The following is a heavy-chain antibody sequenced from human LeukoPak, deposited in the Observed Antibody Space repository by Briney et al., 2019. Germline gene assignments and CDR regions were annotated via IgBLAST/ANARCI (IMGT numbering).Heavy chain of an antibody. Sequence: AGGSLRLSRAASGFTFSGYAMSWVRQAPGKGVEWVSAISGSGGSTYYADSVKGRFTISRDNSKNTLYLQMNSLRAEDTAVYYCAKSAYHYYYYMDVWGKGTTVTVSS. V-gene: IGHV3-23*01. CDR1: GFTFSGYA. J-gene: IGHJ6*03. CDR3: AKSAYHYYYYMDV. CDR2: ISGSGGST.